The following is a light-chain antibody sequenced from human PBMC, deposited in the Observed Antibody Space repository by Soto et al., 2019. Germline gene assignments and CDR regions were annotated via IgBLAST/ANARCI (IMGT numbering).Light chain of an antibody. J-gene: IGKJ1*01. CDR2: GAS. CDR1: QSVNSN. V-gene: IGKV3-15*01. Sequence: EIMMTQSPVTLSVSPGERATLSCRVSQSVNSNLAWYQQKPGQAPRLLIYGASTRATGIPASFIGNGSGTEFTLTASSLQPEDFAVYYCQLYGFSPKMFGQGTKVDIK. CDR3: QLYGFSPKM.